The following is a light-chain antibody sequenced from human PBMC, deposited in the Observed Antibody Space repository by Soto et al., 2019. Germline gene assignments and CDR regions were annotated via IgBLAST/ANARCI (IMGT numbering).Light chain of an antibody. Sequence: EIVLTQSPATLSLSPGERATLSCRTSQSVSKYFAWYQQKPGRAPRLLIYDASSRATGIPARFIGSGSGTDFTLTISSLEPEYFAIYYCQQRSNWPITFGQGTLLEIK. V-gene: IGKV3-11*01. CDR2: DAS. J-gene: IGKJ5*01. CDR1: QSVSKY. CDR3: QQRSNWPIT.